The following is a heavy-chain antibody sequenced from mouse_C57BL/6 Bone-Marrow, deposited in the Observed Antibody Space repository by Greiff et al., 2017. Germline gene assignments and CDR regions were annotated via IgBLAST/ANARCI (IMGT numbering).Heavy chain of an antibody. CDR3: AREGYYGSRGFAY. Sequence: QVQLKQSGAELARPGASVKLSCKASGYTFTSYGISWVKQRTGQGLEWIGEIYPRSGNTYYNEKFKGKATLTAYKSSSTAYMELRSLTSEDSAVYFCAREGYYGSRGFAYWGQGTLVTVSA. CDR1: GYTFTSYG. J-gene: IGHJ3*01. D-gene: IGHD1-1*01. CDR2: IYPRSGNT. V-gene: IGHV1-81*01.